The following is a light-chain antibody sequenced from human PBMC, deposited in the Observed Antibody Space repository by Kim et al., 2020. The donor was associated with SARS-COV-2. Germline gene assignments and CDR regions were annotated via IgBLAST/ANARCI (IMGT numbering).Light chain of an antibody. CDR1: RGGFASSY. CDR2: EDY. J-gene: IGLJ3*02. Sequence: RPVTTSCTPNRGGFASSYVQWFQQRPGSVPTTVIFEDYQRPSGVPDRFSGSVDSSSNSASLTISGLKTEDEAEYYCQSYDDTNVVFGGGTQLTVL. V-gene: IGLV6-57*03. CDR3: QSYDDTNVV.